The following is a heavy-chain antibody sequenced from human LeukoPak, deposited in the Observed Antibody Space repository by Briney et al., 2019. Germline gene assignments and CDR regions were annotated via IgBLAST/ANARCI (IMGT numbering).Heavy chain of an antibody. V-gene: IGHV3-30*18. CDR3: AKDKGPASPAADYHYYGMDV. Sequence: GGSLRLSCAASGFTFSNYGMGWVRQAPGKGLERVAVISYDGSNKYYADSVKGRFTISRDNSKNTLYLQMNSLRAEDTAVYYCAKDKGPASPAADYHYYGMDVWGQGTTVTVSS. D-gene: IGHD6-13*01. CDR2: ISYDGSNK. J-gene: IGHJ6*02. CDR1: GFTFSNYG.